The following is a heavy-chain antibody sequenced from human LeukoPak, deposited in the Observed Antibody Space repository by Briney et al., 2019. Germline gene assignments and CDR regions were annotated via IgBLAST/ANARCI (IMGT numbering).Heavy chain of an antibody. V-gene: IGHV1-2*02. D-gene: IGHD1-26*01. CDR1: GYTFTGYY. CDR2: INPNSGGT. J-gene: IGHJ3*02. Sequence: ASVQVSCKASGYTFTGYYMHWVRQAPGQGLEWMGWINPNSGGTNYAQKFQGRVTMTRDTSISTAYMELSRLRSDDTAVYYCARELVSVSRDAFDIWGQGTMVTVSS. CDR3: ARELVSVSRDAFDI.